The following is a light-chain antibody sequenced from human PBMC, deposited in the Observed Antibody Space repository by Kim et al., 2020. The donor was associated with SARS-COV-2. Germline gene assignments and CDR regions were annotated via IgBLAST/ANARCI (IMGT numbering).Light chain of an antibody. J-gene: IGLJ3*02. CDR1: SCNIGSNY. CDR2: RNN. Sequence: QSVLTQPPSVSGTPGQRVTISCSGSSCNIGSNYVYWYQQLPGTAPTLLIYRNNQRPSGVPDRFSCAKSGTSASLPISGLRSEDEADYYCAAWDDSLRGCVFGGGTQLTVL. CDR3: AAWDDSLRGCV. V-gene: IGLV1-47*01.